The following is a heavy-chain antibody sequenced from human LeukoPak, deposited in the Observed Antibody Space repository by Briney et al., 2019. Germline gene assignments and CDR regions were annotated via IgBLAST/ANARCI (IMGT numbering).Heavy chain of an antibody. CDR1: GYTFTSYD. D-gene: IGHD2-15*01. CDR2: MNPNSGNT. CDR3: ARRLGYCSGGSCCYWFDP. J-gene: IGHJ5*02. V-gene: IGHV1-8*01. Sequence: ASVKVSCKASGYTFTSYDINWVRQATGQGLEWMGWMNPNSGNTGYAQKFQGRVTMTRNTSTSTAYMELSSLRSEDTAVYYCARRLGYCSGGSCCYWFDPWGQGTLVTVSS.